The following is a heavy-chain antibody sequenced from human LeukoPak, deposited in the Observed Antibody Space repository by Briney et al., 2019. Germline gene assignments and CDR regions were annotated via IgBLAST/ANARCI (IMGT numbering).Heavy chain of an antibody. V-gene: IGHV3-30*18. J-gene: IGHJ4*02. CDR3: AKDSLGSNSPFDY. CDR1: GFTFSSYG. Sequence: GGSLRLSCAASGFTFSSYGMHWVRQAPSKGLEWVAVISYDGSNKYYADSVKGRFTISRDNSKNTLYLQMNSLRAEDTAVYYCAKDSLGSNSPFDYWGQGTLVTVSS. D-gene: IGHD1-26*01. CDR2: ISYDGSNK.